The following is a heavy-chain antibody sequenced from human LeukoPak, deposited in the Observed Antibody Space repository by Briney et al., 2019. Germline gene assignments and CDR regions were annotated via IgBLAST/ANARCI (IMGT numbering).Heavy chain of an antibody. J-gene: IGHJ6*03. CDR3: AKQYSSSSHYYYYYMDV. Sequence: GGSLRLSCAASGFTFSSYGMHWVCQAPGKGLEWVAVIWYDGSNKYYADSVKGRFTISRDNSKNTLYLQMNSLRAEDTAVYYCAKQYSSSSHYYYYYMDVWGKGTTVTVSS. CDR1: GFTFSSYG. D-gene: IGHD6-6*01. V-gene: IGHV3-33*06. CDR2: IWYDGSNK.